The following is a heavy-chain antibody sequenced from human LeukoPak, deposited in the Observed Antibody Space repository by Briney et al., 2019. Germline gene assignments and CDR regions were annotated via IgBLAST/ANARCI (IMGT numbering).Heavy chain of an antibody. D-gene: IGHD2-2*01. CDR1: GGSFSGYY. Sequence: SETLSFTCAVYGGSFSGYYWSWIRQPPGKGLEWIGEINHSGSTNYNPSLKSRVTISVDTSKNQFSLKLSSVTAADTAVYYCARGADCSSTSCYLSWGQGTLVTVSS. J-gene: IGHJ4*02. CDR3: ARGADCSSTSCYLS. V-gene: IGHV4-34*01. CDR2: INHSGST.